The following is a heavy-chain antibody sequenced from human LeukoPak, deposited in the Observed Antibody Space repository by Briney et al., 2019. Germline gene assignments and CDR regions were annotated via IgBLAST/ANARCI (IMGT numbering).Heavy chain of an antibody. J-gene: IGHJ4*02. CDR1: GFTFSSYA. CDR3: AKDGEWELLFNFDY. CDR2: ISSSGGST. Sequence: GGSLRLSCAASGFTFSSYAMSWVRQAAGKGLEWVSSISSSGGSTYYADSVKGRFTISRDNAKNSLYLQMNSLRAEDTALYYCAKDGEWELLFNFDYWGQGTLVTVSS. V-gene: IGHV3-23*01. D-gene: IGHD1-26*01.